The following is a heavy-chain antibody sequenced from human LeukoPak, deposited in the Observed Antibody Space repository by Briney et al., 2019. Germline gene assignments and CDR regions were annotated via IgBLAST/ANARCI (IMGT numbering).Heavy chain of an antibody. J-gene: IGHJ6*03. V-gene: IGHV4-38-2*02. Sequence: SETLSLTCTVSGYSISSGYYWGWIRQPPGKGLEWIGSIYHSGSTYYNPPLKSRVTISVDTSKNQFSLKLSSVTAADTAVYYCARDHANYMDVWGKGTTVTVSS. CDR3: ARDHANYMDV. CDR1: GYSISSGYY. CDR2: IYHSGST.